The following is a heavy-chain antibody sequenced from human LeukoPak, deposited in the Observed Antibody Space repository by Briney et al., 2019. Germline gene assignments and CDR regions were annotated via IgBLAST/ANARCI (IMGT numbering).Heavy chain of an antibody. J-gene: IGHJ4*02. Sequence: PSETLSLTCTVSGYSISSGYYWGWLRQPPGKGLEWIGSIYHSGSTYYNPSLKSRVTISVDTSKNQFSLKLSSVTAADTAVYYCASINRDNDHGDYRDDYWGQGTLVTVSS. CDR3: ASINRDNDHGDYRDDY. D-gene: IGHD4-17*01. CDR2: IYHSGST. V-gene: IGHV4-38-2*02. CDR1: GYSISSGYY.